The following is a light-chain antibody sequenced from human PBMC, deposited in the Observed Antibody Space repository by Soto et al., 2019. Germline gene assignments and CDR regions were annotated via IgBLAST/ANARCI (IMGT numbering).Light chain of an antibody. Sequence: QSVLTQPASVSGSPGQSITISCTGTSSDVGSYNLVSWYQQLPGKAPKLMIYEGSKRPSGVSNRFSGSKSGNTASLTISGLQAEDEADYYCCSYAGSRTFVVFGGGTKVTVL. CDR1: SSDVGSYNL. J-gene: IGLJ2*01. CDR2: EGS. V-gene: IGLV2-23*03. CDR3: CSYAGSRTFVV.